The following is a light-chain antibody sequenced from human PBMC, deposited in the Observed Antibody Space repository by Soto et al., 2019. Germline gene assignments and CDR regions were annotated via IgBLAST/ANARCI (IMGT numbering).Light chain of an antibody. J-gene: IGKJ1*01. CDR1: QSVSSN. CDR2: GAT. CDR3: QQYNDWPPWT. Sequence: EIVMTQSPATLSVSPGERATLSCRASQSVSSNLAWYQQKPGQAPRLIIYGATTRAAGIPARFSGGGSRTEFTLTISSLQSEDFAVYFCQQYNDWPPWTFGPGTNVEIK. V-gene: IGKV3-15*01.